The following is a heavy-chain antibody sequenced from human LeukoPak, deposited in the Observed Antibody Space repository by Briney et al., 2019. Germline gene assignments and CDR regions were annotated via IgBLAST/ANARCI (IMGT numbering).Heavy chain of an antibody. D-gene: IGHD3-10*01. CDR3: AKGRWELPTDS. V-gene: IGHV4-59*01. CDR2: IYYSGST. CDR1: GASITSDY. Sequence: SETLSLTCSVSGASITSDYWTWTRQPPGKGLEWIGFIYYSGSTNYSPSLRGRVIISVDPTKNQSSLRLSSVTPADTAFYFCAKGRWELPTDSWGQRILVTVSS. J-gene: IGHJ5*01.